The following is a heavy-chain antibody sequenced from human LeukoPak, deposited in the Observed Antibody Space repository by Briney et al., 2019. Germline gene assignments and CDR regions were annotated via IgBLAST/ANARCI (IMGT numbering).Heavy chain of an antibody. D-gene: IGHD5-24*01. V-gene: IGHV4-39*07. J-gene: IGHJ5*02. CDR1: SGSVNTRNYY. CDR3: ARGRRQRWLQFNNWFDP. CDR2: INHSGST. Sequence: SETLSLTCIVSSGSVNTRNYYWSWIRQPPGKGLEWIGEINHSGSTNYNPSLKSRVTISVDTSKNQFSLKLSSVTAADTAVYYCARGRRQRWLQFNNWFDPWGQGTLVTVSS.